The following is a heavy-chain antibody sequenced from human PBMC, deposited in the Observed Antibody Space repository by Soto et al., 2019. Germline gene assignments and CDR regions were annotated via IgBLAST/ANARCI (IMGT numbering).Heavy chain of an antibody. CDR3: ARYRREAVAGYTLDN. D-gene: IGHD6-13*01. CDR1: GFSISSNY. V-gene: IGHV4-59*01. Sequence: SQTVSLAFTCSGFSISSNYCTWIRQPTGKGLEWIGYVYNSGSTNYNLSLKSRVTISEDTSKSQFSLKVNSMTAADTAVYYCARYRREAVAGYTLDNWGQGTLVTVSS. CDR2: VYNSGST. J-gene: IGHJ4*02.